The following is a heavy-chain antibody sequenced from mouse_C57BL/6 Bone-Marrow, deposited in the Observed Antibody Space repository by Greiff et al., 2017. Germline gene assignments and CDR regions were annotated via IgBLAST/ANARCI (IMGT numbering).Heavy chain of an antibody. CDR1: GYTFTDYE. CDR2: IDPETGGT. Sequence: VQLQQSGAELVRPGASVTLSCKASGYTFTDYEMHWVKQTPVHGLEWIGAIDPETGGTAYNQKFKGKAILTADKSSSTAYMELRSLTSEDSAVYYCTREAPITAVGAPYWGQGTLVTVSA. J-gene: IGHJ3*01. D-gene: IGHD1-1*01. CDR3: TREAPITAVGAPY. V-gene: IGHV1-15*01.